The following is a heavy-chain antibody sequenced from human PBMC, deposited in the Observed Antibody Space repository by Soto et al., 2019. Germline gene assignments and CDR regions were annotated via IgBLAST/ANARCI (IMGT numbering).Heavy chain of an antibody. V-gene: IGHV3-30-3*01. Sequence: PGGSLRLSCAASGFTFSSYAMHWVRQAPGKGLEWVAVISYDGSNKYYADSVKGRFTISRDNSKNTLYLQMNSLRAEDTAVYYCARDSQIQPYVEMAPGYWGQGTLVTVSS. J-gene: IGHJ4*02. D-gene: IGHD3-16*01. CDR2: ISYDGSNK. CDR1: GFTFSSYA. CDR3: ARDSQIQPYVEMAPGY.